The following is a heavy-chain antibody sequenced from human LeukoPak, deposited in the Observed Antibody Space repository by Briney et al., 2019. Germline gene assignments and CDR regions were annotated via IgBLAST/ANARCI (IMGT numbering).Heavy chain of an antibody. Sequence: PGGSLRLSCAASGFTFSSYWMSWVRQAPGKGLEWVANIKQDGSEKYYVDSVKGRFTISRDNAKNSLYLQMNSLRAEDTAVFYCASQYCTSTSCKRGAFDIWGQGTMVTVSS. CDR2: IKQDGSEK. CDR3: ASQYCTSTSCKRGAFDI. V-gene: IGHV3-7*01. CDR1: GFTFSSYW. D-gene: IGHD2-2*01. J-gene: IGHJ3*02.